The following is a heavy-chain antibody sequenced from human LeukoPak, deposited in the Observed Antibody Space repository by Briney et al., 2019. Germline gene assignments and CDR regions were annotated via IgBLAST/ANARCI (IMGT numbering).Heavy chain of an antibody. J-gene: IGHJ4*02. CDR2: IYHSGST. CDR1: GGSISSRNW. CDR3: AREPPQCRSTNCYFDY. V-gene: IGHV4-4*02. Sequence: NPSGTLSLTCAVSGGSISSRNWWSWVRQPPGKGLEWIGEIYHSGSTYYNPSLKSRVTISVDTSKNQFSLKLSSVTAADTAVYYCAREPPQCRSTNCYFDYWGQGTLVTVSS. D-gene: IGHD2-2*01.